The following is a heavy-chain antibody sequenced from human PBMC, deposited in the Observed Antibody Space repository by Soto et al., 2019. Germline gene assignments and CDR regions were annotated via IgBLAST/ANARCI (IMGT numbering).Heavy chain of an antibody. CDR1: GYTFTSYD. V-gene: IGHV1-8*01. CDR3: ARVRYDILTGYYSP. Sequence: GASVKVSCKASGYTFTSYDINWVRQATGQGLEWMGWMNPNSGNTGFAQKFQGRVTMTRNTSISTAYMELSSLRSEDTAVYYCARVRYDILTGYYSPWGQGTLVTVSS. D-gene: IGHD3-9*01. CDR2: MNPNSGNT. J-gene: IGHJ5*02.